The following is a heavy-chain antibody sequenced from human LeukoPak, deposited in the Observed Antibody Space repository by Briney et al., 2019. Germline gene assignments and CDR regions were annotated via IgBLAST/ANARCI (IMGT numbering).Heavy chain of an antibody. D-gene: IGHD1-26*01. CDR1: GGSISSSGYY. Sequence: PSETLSLTCTVSGGSISSSGYYWGWIRQPPGTGREWIASIYYSVSTYYNPSLKSRVTISVDTSKNQLSLKLSSLTAADTAVYYCARHEYSGSYYGLSWFDPWGQGTLVTVSS. CDR3: ARHEYSGSYYGLSWFDP. V-gene: IGHV4-39*01. CDR2: IYYSVST. J-gene: IGHJ5*02.